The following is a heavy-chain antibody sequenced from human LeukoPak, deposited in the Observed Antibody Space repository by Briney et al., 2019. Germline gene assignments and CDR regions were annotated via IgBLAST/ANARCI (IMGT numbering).Heavy chain of an antibody. Sequence: PGGSLRLSCAASGFTFSSYWMSWVRQAPGKGLEWVSNIKRDGSEKYYVDSVKGRFTISRDNAKNSLYLQMNSLRAEDTAVYYCARDLGHTYYYDSSGNESVDAFDIWGQGTMVTVSS. J-gene: IGHJ3*02. V-gene: IGHV3-7*01. CDR2: IKRDGSEK. CDR1: GFTFSSYW. D-gene: IGHD3-22*01. CDR3: ARDLGHTYYYDSSGNESVDAFDI.